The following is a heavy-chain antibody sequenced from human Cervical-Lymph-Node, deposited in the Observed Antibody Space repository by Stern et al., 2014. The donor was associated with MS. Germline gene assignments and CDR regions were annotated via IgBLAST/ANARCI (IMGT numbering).Heavy chain of an antibody. J-gene: IGHJ5*02. D-gene: IGHD6-6*01. CDR3: PREMAARRFDP. V-gene: IGHV3-66*01. Sequence: VQLLESGGGLVQRGGTLSLSCAASGISVSSNYMTWVRQPPGKGLDLVSRYYPGITTDYADSVRGRFSVSRDNSKNTVYLEMNSLTPEATAVYYCPREMAARRFDPWGQGTLVVVSS. CDR1: GISVSSNY. CDR2: YYPGITT.